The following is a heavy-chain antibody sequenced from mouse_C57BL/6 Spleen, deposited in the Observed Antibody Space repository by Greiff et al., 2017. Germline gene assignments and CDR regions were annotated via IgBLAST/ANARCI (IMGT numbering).Heavy chain of an antibody. J-gene: IGHJ3*01. CDR2: ISYDGSN. D-gene: IGHD2-3*01. CDR1: GYSITSGYY. Sequence: EVQLQESGPGLVKPSQSLSLTCSVTGYSITSGYYWNWIRQFPGNKLEWMGYISYDGSNNYNPSLKNRISITRDTSKNQFFLKLNSVTTEDTATYYCARGEGGYYERWFAYWGQGTLVTVSA. CDR3: ARGEGGYYERWFAY. V-gene: IGHV3-6*01.